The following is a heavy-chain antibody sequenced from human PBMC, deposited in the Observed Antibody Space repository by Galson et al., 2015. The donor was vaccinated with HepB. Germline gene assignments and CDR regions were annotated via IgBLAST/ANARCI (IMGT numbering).Heavy chain of an antibody. CDR1: GFTFSSYG. V-gene: IGHV3-33*01. CDR2: IWYDGSNK. Sequence: SLRLSCAASGFTFSSYGMHWVRQAPGKGLEWVAVIWYDGSNKYYADSVKGRFTISRDNSKNTLYLQMNSLRAEDTAVYYCARAGWVAAAATDYWGQGTLVTVSS. CDR3: ARAGWVAAAATDY. J-gene: IGHJ4*02. D-gene: IGHD6-13*01.